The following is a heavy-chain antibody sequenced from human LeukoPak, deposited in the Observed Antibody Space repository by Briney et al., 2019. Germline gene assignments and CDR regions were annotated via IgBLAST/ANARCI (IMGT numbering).Heavy chain of an antibody. CDR1: GFTFSSCG. J-gene: IGHJ4*02. D-gene: IGHD3-22*01. V-gene: IGHV3-30*18. CDR3: AKGDYYYDSSGYAPVEY. Sequence: PGRSLRLSCAASGFTFSSCGMHWVRHAPGKGLEWVAVISYDGSNKYYADSVKNRFTISRDNSKNTLYLQMKSLRAEDTAVYYCAKGDYYYDSSGYAPVEYWGQGTLVTVSS. CDR2: ISYDGSNK.